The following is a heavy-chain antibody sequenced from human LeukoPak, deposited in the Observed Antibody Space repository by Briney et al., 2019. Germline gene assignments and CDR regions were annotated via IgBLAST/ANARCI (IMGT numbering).Heavy chain of an antibody. V-gene: IGHV4-59*01. Sequence: SETLSLTCTVSGGSISRYFWGWIRQPPGKGLEWIGYIYDSGSTNYNPSLKSRVTISVDTSKNQFSLKLSSVTAADTAVYYCARGSPYCTSTRCDFDPWGQGTLVTVSS. CDR3: ARGSPYCTSTRCDFDP. CDR2: IYDSGST. CDR1: GGSISRYF. J-gene: IGHJ5*02. D-gene: IGHD2-2*01.